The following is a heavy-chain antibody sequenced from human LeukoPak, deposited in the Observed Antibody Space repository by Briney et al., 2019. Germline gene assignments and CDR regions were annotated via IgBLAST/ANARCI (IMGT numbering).Heavy chain of an antibody. V-gene: IGHV4-59*08. CDR1: GGSISDYY. J-gene: IGHJ4*02. CDR3: ARGRPYSGGYHLDY. Sequence: SETLSLTCTVSGGSISDYYWSWIRKSPGNGLEWVGYIQYSGSTNYNPSLKSRVTMSVDTSKNQFFLKLNSVTAADTAVYYCARGRPYSGGYHLDYWGQGTLVTVSA. D-gene: IGHD1-26*01. CDR2: IQYSGST.